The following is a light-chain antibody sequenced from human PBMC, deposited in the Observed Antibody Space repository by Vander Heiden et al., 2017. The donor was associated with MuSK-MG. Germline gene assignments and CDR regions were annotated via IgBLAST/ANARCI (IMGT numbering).Light chain of an antibody. V-gene: IGKV1-5*03. J-gene: IGKJ4*01. CDR1: QSISGW. CDR2: KAS. Sequence: DIQMTQSPTTLSASVGDRVTITCRASQSISGWLAWYQQKPGKAPKLLIYKASRLESGVPSRFSGSESGTEFTLTISSLQPDDFATYYCQQYDTYSALTFGGGTKVEIK. CDR3: QQYDTYSALT.